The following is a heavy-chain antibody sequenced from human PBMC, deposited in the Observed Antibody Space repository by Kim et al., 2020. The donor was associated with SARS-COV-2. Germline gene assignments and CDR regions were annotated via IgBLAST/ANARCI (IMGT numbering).Heavy chain of an antibody. CDR3: AREVAAAGTFPFDY. J-gene: IGHJ4*02. V-gene: IGHV4-31*02. D-gene: IGHD6-13*01. Sequence: NPSLKSRVTISVDTSKNQFSLKLSSVTAADTAVYYCAREVAAAGTFPFDYWGQGTLVTVSS.